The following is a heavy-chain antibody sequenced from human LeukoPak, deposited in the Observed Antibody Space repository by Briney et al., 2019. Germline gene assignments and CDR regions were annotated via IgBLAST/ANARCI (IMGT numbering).Heavy chain of an antibody. CDR2: ISSSSSYI. J-gene: IGHJ4*02. CDR1: GFTFSTYN. CDR3: ARFGYGSGSYYFDY. Sequence: GGSLRLSCAASGFTFSTYNMNWARQGPGKGLEWVSSISSSSSYIYYADSVEGRFTISRDNAKNSLYLQMNSLRAEDTAVYYCARFGYGSGSYYFDYWGQGTLVTVSS. D-gene: IGHD3-10*01. V-gene: IGHV3-21*01.